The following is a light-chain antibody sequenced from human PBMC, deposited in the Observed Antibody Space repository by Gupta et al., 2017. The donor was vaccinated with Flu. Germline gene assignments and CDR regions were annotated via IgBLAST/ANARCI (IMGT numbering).Light chain of an antibody. V-gene: IGLV2-11*01. J-gene: IGLJ1*01. Sequence: QSALTQPRSVSGSPGQSVPISCTEASSDVGGYNYDSWYQQHQGKAPTLMIYDDSKRPSGVTDRLSGSKSGNTASMPISGLQTEGEADDYCFSYAGSYTLFVFGTGTKVTVL. CDR1: SSDVGGYNY. CDR3: FSYAGSYTLFV. CDR2: DDS.